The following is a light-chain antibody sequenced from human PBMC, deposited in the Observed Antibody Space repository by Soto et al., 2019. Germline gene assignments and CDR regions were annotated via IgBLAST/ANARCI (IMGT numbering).Light chain of an antibody. V-gene: IGKV1-9*01. CDR1: QGISSY. Sequence: IQLTQSPSSLSASVGDRVTITCRASQGISSYLAWYQQKPGKAPKLLIYAASTLPRGVPSRFSGSGSGTDFTLTISSLQPDDFATYYCQHYNSYSEAFGQGTKVDIK. J-gene: IGKJ1*01. CDR3: QHYNSYSEA. CDR2: AAS.